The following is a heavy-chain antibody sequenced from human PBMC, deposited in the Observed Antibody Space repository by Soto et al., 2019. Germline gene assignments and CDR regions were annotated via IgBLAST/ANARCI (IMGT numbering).Heavy chain of an antibody. CDR2: IYPGDSDT. Sequence: GEYLKISCKGSGYRFTHYWIGWVRQMPGKGLERTGNIYPGDSDTSYSPSFQEQVTISVYQSITTPYLQWSSLKAADSAIYYCARLFDTSGWYDYWGQGTLVTVSS. V-gene: IGHV5-51*01. D-gene: IGHD6-19*01. CDR3: ARLFDTSGWYDY. J-gene: IGHJ4*02. CDR1: GYRFTHYW.